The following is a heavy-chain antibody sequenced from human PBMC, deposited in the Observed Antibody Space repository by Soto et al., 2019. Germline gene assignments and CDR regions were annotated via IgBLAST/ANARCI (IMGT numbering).Heavy chain of an antibody. CDR1: GYTFIDYG. CDR2: ISAYDGNT. Sequence: QIQLVQSGAEVKRPGASLKVSCKTSGYTFIDYGISWVRQAPGQGLEWMGWISAYDGNTNYPQKLQGRVTMTTDTSTSTAYMELRSLKSDDTAVYFCVRADSVTTIGFDYWGHGTLVTVSS. D-gene: IGHD4-17*01. J-gene: IGHJ4*01. CDR3: VRADSVTTIGFDY. V-gene: IGHV1-18*01.